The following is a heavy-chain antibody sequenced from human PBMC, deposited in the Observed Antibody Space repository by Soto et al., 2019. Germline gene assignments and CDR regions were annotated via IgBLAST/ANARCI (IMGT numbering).Heavy chain of an antibody. CDR3: ARGPLVVLNYCES. V-gene: IGHV1-69*02. CDR1: GGTFRNYP. CDR2: IFPLTDIP. J-gene: IGHJ4*02. Sequence: QVQLVQSGTEVKKPGSSVKVSCKASGGTFRNYPINWVRQAPGQGLEWMGSIFPLTDIPDYAQNFQARLTISADKSTSTAYMELSSLTSDDTAMYFCARGPLVVLNYCESLVQGTLVTVSS.